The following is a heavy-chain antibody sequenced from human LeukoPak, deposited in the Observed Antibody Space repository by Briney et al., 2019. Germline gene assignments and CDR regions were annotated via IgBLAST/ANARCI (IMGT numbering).Heavy chain of an antibody. V-gene: IGHV3-30*18. D-gene: IGHD3-22*01. CDR1: GFTFSSYG. CDR2: ISYDGSNK. J-gene: IGHJ4*02. Sequence: GGSLRLSCAASGFTFSSYGMHWVRQAPGKGLEWVAVISYDGSNKYYADSVKGRFTISRDNSKNTLYLQMNSLRAEDTAVYYCAKIAGYYDNPPYFDYWGQGTLVTVSS. CDR3: AKIAGYYDNPPYFDY.